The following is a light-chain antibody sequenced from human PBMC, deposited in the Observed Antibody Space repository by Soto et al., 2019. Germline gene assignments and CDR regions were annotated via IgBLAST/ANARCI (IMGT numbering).Light chain of an antibody. CDR2: EDN. J-gene: IGLJ2*01. V-gene: IGLV1-51*02. CDR3: GTWDSSLSAVV. CDR1: SSNIGNNY. Sequence: QSLLTQPPSVSAAPGQKVTISCSGSSSNIGNNYVSWYQQLPGTAPKLLIYEDNKRPSGIPDRFSGSKSGTSATLGITGLQTGDEADYYCGTWDSSLSAVVFGGGTQQTVL.